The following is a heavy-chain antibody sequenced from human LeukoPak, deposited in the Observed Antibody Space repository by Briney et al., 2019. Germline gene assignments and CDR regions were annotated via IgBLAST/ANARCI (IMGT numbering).Heavy chain of an antibody. CDR2: INHSGST. CDR1: GGSFSGYY. J-gene: IGHJ6*03. CDR3: ARVRSYGLKSYYYYYIDV. V-gene: IGHV4-34*01. D-gene: IGHD5-18*01. Sequence: PSETLSLTCAVYGGSFSGYYWSWIRQPPGKGLEWIGEINHSGSTNYNPSLKSRVTISVDTSKNQFSLKLSSVTAADTAVYYCARVRSYGLKSYYYYYIDVWGKGTTVTVSS.